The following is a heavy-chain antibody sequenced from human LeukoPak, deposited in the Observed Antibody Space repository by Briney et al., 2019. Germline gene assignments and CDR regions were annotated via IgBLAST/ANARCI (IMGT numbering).Heavy chain of an antibody. J-gene: IGHJ5*02. CDR1: GFTFSSYA. CDR3: ARHASSVSWFDP. Sequence: GGSLRLSCAASGFTFSSYAMSWVRQAPGKGLEWVSAISGSGGSTYYADSVKGRFTISRDNSKNTLYLQMNSLRASDTAMYYCARHASSVSWFDPWGQGTLVTVSS. V-gene: IGHV3-23*01. CDR2: ISGSGGST.